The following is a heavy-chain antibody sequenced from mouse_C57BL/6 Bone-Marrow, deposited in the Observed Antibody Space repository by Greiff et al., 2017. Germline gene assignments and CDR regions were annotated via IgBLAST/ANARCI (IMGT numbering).Heavy chain of an antibody. J-gene: IGHJ2*01. CDR2: INPNNGGT. CDR1: GYTFTDYY. V-gene: IGHV1-26*01. CDR3: ARNGDFDY. Sequence: EVMLQQSGPELVKPGASVKISCKASGYTFTDYYMNWVKQSHGKSLEWIGDINPNNGGTSYNQKFKGKATLTVDKSSSTAYMELRSLTSEDSAVYSCARNGDFDYWGQGTTLTVSS.